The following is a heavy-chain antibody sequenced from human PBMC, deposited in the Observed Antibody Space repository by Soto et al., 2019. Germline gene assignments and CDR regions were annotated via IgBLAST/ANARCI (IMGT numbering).Heavy chain of an antibody. V-gene: IGHV3-49*05. J-gene: IGHJ4*02. D-gene: IGHD5-12*01. CDR2: ITSKRYGATA. CDR3: NRAARDGYGPPFDY. Sequence: EVQLVESGRGLVKPGRSLRLSCVGSGFTFGDYAMTWFRQAPGKGLEWVGFITSKRYGATAEYAASVKGRFTISRDDSKSTAYLQMNSLKTEDTAVYYCNRAARDGYGPPFDYGGQGTLVTVSS. CDR1: GFTFGDYA.